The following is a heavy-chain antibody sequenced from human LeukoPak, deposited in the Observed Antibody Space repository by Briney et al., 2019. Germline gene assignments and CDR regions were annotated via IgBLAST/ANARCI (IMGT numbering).Heavy chain of an antibody. D-gene: IGHD6-19*01. CDR1: GFTFMSYA. Sequence: GGSLRLPCEASGFTFMSYAMNWVRQAPGKGLEWVSAISGSGVSTNYKDSVKGRFTISRANSKNTLYLQMNSLSVEDTAIYYCAKGDSSGWYNSLDYWGQGALVTVSS. CDR3: AKGDSSGWYNSLDY. J-gene: IGHJ4*02. CDR2: ISGSGVST. V-gene: IGHV3-23*01.